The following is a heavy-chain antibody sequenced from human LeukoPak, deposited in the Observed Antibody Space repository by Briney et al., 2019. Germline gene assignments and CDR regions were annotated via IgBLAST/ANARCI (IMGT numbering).Heavy chain of an antibody. CDR1: KFAFSSYA. Sequence: GGPLRLSGAASKFAFSSYARSWVRRAPGKGLEWVSTISGGGGNTYYADSVKGRFTISRDNSKNTLYLQMNSLRAEDTAVYYCGKNRYSGSLSPFDIWGQGTMVTVSS. CDR2: ISGGGGNT. CDR3: GKNRYSGSLSPFDI. J-gene: IGHJ3*02. V-gene: IGHV3-23*01. D-gene: IGHD1-26*01.